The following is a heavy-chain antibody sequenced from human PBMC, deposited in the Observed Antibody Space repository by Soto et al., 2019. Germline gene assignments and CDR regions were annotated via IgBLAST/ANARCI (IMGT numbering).Heavy chain of an antibody. V-gene: IGHV4-34*01. CDR1: GGSIVSSY. CDR2: INHSGST. CDR3: ARDKITGLFDY. Sequence: SETLSLTCTVSGGSIVSSYWTWIRQPPGTGLEWIGEINHSGSTNYNPSLKSRVTISVDTSKNQFSLKLTSVTAADTAVYYCARDKITGLFDYWGQGTLVTVSS. D-gene: IGHD2-8*02. J-gene: IGHJ4*02.